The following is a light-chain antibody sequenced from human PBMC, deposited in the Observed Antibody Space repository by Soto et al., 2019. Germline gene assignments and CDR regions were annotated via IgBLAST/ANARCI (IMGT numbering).Light chain of an antibody. CDR3: AAWDDSLNGPV. J-gene: IGLJ2*01. CDR1: SANIGAGYD. V-gene: IGLV1-36*01. CDR2: YDD. Sequence: QAVVTQPPSVSGAPGQTITISCTGSSANIGAGYDVHWYQQFPGTAPKLLIYYDDLLPSGVSDRFSGSKSGTSASLAISGLQSEDEAGYYCAAWDDSLNGPVFGGGTKLTVL.